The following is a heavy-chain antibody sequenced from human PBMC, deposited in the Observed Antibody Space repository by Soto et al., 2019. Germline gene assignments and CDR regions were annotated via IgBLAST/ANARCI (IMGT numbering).Heavy chain of an antibody. CDR2: ISGSGGST. CDR1: GFTFSIYA. CDR3: AKVGEEPA. J-gene: IGHJ5*02. D-gene: IGHD4-17*01. Sequence: RGSLRVACASSGFTFSIYAMSWVRQAPGKGLEWVSAISGSGGSTYYADSVKGRFTISRDNSKNTLYLQMNSLRAEDTAVYYCAKVGEEPAWGKGTPVTVSS. V-gene: IGHV3-23*01.